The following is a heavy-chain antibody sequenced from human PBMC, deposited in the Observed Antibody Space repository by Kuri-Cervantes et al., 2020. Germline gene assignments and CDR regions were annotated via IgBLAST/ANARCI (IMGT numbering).Heavy chain of an antibody. J-gene: IGHJ4*02. Sequence: GGSLRLSCSASGFTFGDYAVTWVRQAPGKGLEWVSSITSSSYYIYYADSVKGRFTISRDNAKNSLYLQMNSLRAEDTAVYYCAKDRGLDITAVTTPDYWGQGTLVTVSS. CDR1: GFTFGDYA. V-gene: IGHV3-21*01. CDR2: ITSSSYYI. D-gene: IGHD4-17*01. CDR3: AKDRGLDITAVTTPDY.